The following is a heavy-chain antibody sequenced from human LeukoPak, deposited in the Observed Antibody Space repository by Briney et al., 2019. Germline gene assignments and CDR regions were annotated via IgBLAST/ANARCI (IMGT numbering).Heavy chain of an antibody. CDR1: GFXFSSYA. CDR3: ARVHYYDSSGPDY. V-gene: IGHV3-30-3*01. CDR2: ISYDGSNK. J-gene: IGHJ4*02. Sequence: GGSLRLSCAASGFXFSSYAMHWVRQAPGKGLEWVAVISYDGSNKYYADSVKGRFTISRDNSKNTLYLQMNSLRAEDTAVYYCARVHYYDSSGPDYWGQGTLVTVSS. D-gene: IGHD3-22*01.